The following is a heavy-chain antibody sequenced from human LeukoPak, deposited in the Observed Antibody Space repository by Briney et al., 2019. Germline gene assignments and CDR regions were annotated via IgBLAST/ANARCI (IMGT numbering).Heavy chain of an antibody. D-gene: IGHD4-11*01. V-gene: IGHV3-21*01. CDR3: ARGNSNYETYYYGMDV. CDR1: GFTFSSYS. Sequence: GGSLRLSCAASGFTFSSYSMNWVRQAPGKGLEWVSSISSSSSYIYYADSVKGRFTISRDNSKNTLYLQMNSLRAEDTAVYYCARGNSNYETYYYGMDVWGQGTTVTVSS. J-gene: IGHJ6*02. CDR2: ISSSSSYI.